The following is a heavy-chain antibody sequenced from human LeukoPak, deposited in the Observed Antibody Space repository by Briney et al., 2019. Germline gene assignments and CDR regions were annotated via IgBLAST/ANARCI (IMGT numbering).Heavy chain of an antibody. CDR1: GYSISSGYL. V-gene: IGHV4-38-2*01. J-gene: IGHJ4*02. CDR2: MSHSGST. CDR3: ARHHLYDSSGDGRYYFDY. D-gene: IGHD3-22*01. Sequence: SETLSLTCGVPGYSISSGYLCGWIRQPTGKGLEWIGSMSHSGSTYYNPSLKSRVTISVDTSKNQFSVKLSSVTAADTAVYYCARHHLYDSSGDGRYYFDYWGQGTLVTVSS.